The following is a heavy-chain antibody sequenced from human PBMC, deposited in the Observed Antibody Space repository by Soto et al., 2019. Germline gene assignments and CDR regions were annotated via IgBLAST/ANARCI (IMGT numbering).Heavy chain of an antibody. J-gene: IGHJ5*02. V-gene: IGHV3-48*04. D-gene: IGHD3-9*01. CDR3: ARAHFDILTGYPRMDP. Sequence: VGSLRLSCAASGLTFSNYWMSWVRQAPGKGLEWVSYISTIGDTISYADSVKGRFTISRDNAKNSLHLQMSSLRAEDTAVYYCARAHFDILTGYPRMDPWGQGTLVTVSS. CDR2: ISTIGDTI. CDR1: GLTFSNYW.